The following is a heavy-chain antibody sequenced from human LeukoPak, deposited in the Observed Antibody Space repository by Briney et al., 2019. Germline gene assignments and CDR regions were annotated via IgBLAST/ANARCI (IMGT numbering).Heavy chain of an antibody. CDR3: ARDLTVDYYGSGNRPWYPDY. J-gene: IGHJ4*02. CDR1: GYTFTSYG. Sequence: ASVKVSCKASGYTFTSYGISWVRQAPGQGLEWMGWISAYNGNTNYVQKLQGRVTMTTDTSTSTAYMELRSLRSDDTAVYYCARDLTVDYYGSGNRPWYPDYWGQGTLVTVSS. V-gene: IGHV1-18*01. D-gene: IGHD3-10*01. CDR2: ISAYNGNT.